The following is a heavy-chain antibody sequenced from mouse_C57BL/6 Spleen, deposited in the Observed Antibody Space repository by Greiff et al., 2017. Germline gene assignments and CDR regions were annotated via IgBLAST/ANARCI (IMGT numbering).Heavy chain of an antibody. CDR2: IDPSDSYT. CDR1: GYTFTSYW. Sequence: VQLQQPGAELVKPGASVKLSCKASGYTFTSYWMQWVKQRPGQGLEWIGEIDPSDSYTNYNQKFKGKATLTVDTSSSTAYMQLSSLTSEDSAVYYCARRDGIYYSFGDWGQGTTLTVSS. J-gene: IGHJ2*01. D-gene: IGHD1-1*01. V-gene: IGHV1-50*01. CDR3: ARRDGIYYSFGD.